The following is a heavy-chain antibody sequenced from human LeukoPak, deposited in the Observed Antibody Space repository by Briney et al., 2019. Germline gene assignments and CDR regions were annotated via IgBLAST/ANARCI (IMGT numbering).Heavy chain of an antibody. D-gene: IGHD1-26*01. CDR3: ARRRGAHYYYYYMDV. CDR2: IKQDGSEK. Sequence: GGSMRLSCAASGFTFSSYWMSWVRQAPGKGLEWVANIKQDGSEKYYVDSVKGRFTISRDNAKNSLYLQMNSLRAEDTAVYYCARRRGAHYYYYYMDVWGKGTTVTVSS. V-gene: IGHV3-7*01. J-gene: IGHJ6*03. CDR1: GFTFSSYW.